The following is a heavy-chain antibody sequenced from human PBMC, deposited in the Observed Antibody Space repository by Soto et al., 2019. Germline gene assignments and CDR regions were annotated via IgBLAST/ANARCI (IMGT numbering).Heavy chain of an antibody. J-gene: IGHJ5*02. V-gene: IGHV4-59*08. CDR3: ARHVGTRQWLENSPNWFDP. CDR2: IYYSGST. D-gene: IGHD6-19*01. Sequence: QVQLQESGPGLVKPSETLSLTCTVSGGSISSYYWSWIRQPPGKGLEWIGYIYYSGSTNYNPSLKSRVTISVDTSKNQFSLKLSSVTAADTAVYYCARHVGTRQWLENSPNWFDPWGQGTLVTVSS. CDR1: GGSISSYY.